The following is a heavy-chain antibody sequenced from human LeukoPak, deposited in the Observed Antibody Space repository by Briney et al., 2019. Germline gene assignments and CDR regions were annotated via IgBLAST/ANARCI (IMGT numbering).Heavy chain of an antibody. Sequence: PGGSLRLSCAASGFTFSSYAMSWVRQAPGKGLEWVSAISGSGGSTYYADSVKGRFTTSRDNSKNTLYLQMNSLRAEDTAVYYCAKDSYSSSWYGLFDYWGQGTLVTVSS. CDR1: GFTFSSYA. V-gene: IGHV3-23*01. CDR2: ISGSGGST. D-gene: IGHD6-13*01. CDR3: AKDSYSSSWYGLFDY. J-gene: IGHJ4*02.